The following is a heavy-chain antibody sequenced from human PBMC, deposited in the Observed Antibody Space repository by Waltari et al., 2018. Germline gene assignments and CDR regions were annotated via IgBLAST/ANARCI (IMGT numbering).Heavy chain of an antibody. CDR3: ARDYGARFDY. CDR2: ISYDGSNK. Sequence: QVQLVESGGGVVQPGRSLRLSCAASGFTFSSYAMHWVRQAPGKGLEWVAVISYDGSNKYYADSVKGRFTISRDNSKNTLYLQMNSLRAEDTAVYYCARDYGARFDYWGQGTLVTVSS. J-gene: IGHJ4*02. CDR1: GFTFSSYA. D-gene: IGHD3-10*01. V-gene: IGHV3-30-3*01.